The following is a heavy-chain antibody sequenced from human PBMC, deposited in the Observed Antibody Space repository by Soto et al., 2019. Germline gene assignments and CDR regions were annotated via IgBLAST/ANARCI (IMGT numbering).Heavy chain of an antibody. J-gene: IGHJ3*02. V-gene: IGHV2-5*02. CDR3: AHAIRDIVVVPAAMSGAFDI. Sequence: QITLKESGPPLVKPTQTLTLTCTFSGFSLSTSGVGVGWIRQPPGKALEWLALIYWDDDKRYSPSLKSRLTITKDTSKNQVVLTMTNMDPVDTATYYCAHAIRDIVVVPAAMSGAFDIWGQGTMVTVSS. CDR2: IYWDDDK. CDR1: GFSLSTSGVG. D-gene: IGHD2-2*01.